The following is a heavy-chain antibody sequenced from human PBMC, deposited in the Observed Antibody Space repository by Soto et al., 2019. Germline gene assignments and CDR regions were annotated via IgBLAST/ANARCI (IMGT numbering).Heavy chain of an antibody. CDR2: IYYSGST. J-gene: IGHJ3*02. D-gene: IGHD3-9*01. CDR3: ARGCEINILTGYHAFDI. Sequence: SETLSLTCTVSGGSISSGGYYWSWIRQHPGKGLEWIGYIYYSGSTYYNPSLKSRVTISVDTSKNQFSLKLSSVTAADTAVYYCARGCEINILTGYHAFDIWGQATMVTVSS. V-gene: IGHV4-31*03. CDR1: GGSISSGGYY.